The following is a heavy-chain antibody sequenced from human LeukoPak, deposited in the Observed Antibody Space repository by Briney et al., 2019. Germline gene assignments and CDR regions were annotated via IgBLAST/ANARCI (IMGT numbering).Heavy chain of an antibody. CDR1: GGTFSSYA. Sequence: ASVKVSCKASGGTFSSYAISWVRQAPGQGLEWMGGVIPIFGAGNHAQRFQDRITLTADASTTTGYMELSSLRSEDTAMYYCAMTNGGGSWYSDLWGRGTLITVSS. D-gene: IGHD2-21*01. V-gene: IGHV1-69*13. J-gene: IGHJ2*01. CDR2: VIPIFGAG. CDR3: AMTNGGGSWYSDL.